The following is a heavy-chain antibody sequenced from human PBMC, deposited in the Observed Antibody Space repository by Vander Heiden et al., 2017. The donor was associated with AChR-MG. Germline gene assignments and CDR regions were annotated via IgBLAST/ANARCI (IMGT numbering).Heavy chain of an antibody. CDR2: IVYSGTT. Sequence: QLQLQESGPGLVKPSETLSLTCTVSGGSISGSLYHWDWTRQPPGKGLEWIANIVYSGTTYYNPSLKSRVSISMDTSKNQFSLKLRSVTAADTAVYYCARRHYYDSSGDIDNWGQGTLVTVSS. CDR1: GGSISGSLYH. J-gene: IGHJ4*02. D-gene: IGHD3-22*01. CDR3: ARRHYYDSSGDIDN. V-gene: IGHV4-39*01.